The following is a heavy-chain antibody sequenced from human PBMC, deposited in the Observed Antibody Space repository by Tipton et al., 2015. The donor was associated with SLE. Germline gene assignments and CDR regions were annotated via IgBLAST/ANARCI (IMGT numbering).Heavy chain of an antibody. CDR1: GYTFTTYD. CDR2: INPNTDNT. D-gene: IGHD6-13*01. Sequence: QLVQSGAEVKRPGASVKVSCKASGYTFTTYDIFWVRQATGQGLEWMGWINPNTDNTGYARKFQGRVTMTRDTSISTAYMELSSLRSEDTAVYYCARDPSIAAAGYFDYWGQGTLVTVSS. J-gene: IGHJ4*02. CDR3: ARDPSIAAAGYFDY. V-gene: IGHV1-8*01.